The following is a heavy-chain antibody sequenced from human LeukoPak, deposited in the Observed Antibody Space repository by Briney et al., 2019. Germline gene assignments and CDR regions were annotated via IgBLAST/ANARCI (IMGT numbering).Heavy chain of an antibody. J-gene: IGHJ4*02. Sequence: GGSLRLSCAASGFTFNSYAMSWVRQAPGKGLEWVSTISGSGGSTYYADSVKGRFTISRDNSKNTLYLQMNSLRAEDTAVYYCAKSAVAGWRFDYWGQGTLVTVSS. CDR1: GFTFNSYA. D-gene: IGHD6-19*01. V-gene: IGHV3-23*01. CDR2: ISGSGGST. CDR3: AKSAVAGWRFDY.